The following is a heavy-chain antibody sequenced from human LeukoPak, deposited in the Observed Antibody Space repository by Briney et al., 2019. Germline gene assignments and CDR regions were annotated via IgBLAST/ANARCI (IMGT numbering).Heavy chain of an antibody. CDR3: ARGNGYSSGWYYFAY. CDR1: GFTLSNDG. J-gene: IGHJ4*02. V-gene: IGHV3-33*01. CDR2: VWYDGTTK. D-gene: IGHD6-19*01. Sequence: PGGSQRLFCAASGFTLSNDGMHWVRDAPDKGLEGMAVVWYDGTTKYYADSVKGRFTISKDNSKTTPYLQMNSLISQDTAGNYSARGNGYSSGWYYFAYCSQGTLATASS.